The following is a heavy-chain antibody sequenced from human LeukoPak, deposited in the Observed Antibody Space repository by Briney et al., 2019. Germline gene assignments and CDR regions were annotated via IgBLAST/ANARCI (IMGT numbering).Heavy chain of an antibody. Sequence: KTSETLSLTCTVSGVSISSYYWSWIRQPAGKGLECIGRFYTSGSTNYNPSLKSRVTMSVDTSKNQFSLKLKSVTAADTAVYYCARDRTVVGTYYYYGMDVWGQGTTVTVSS. CDR1: GVSISSYY. CDR3: ARDRTVVGTYYYYGMDV. J-gene: IGHJ6*02. V-gene: IGHV4-4*07. CDR2: FYTSGST. D-gene: IGHD4-23*01.